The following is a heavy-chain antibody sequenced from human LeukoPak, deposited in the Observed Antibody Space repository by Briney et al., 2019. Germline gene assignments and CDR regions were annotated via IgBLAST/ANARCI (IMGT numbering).Heavy chain of an antibody. Sequence: GGSLRLSCAASGFTVGTNSMSWVRQSPGKGLEWVSVIYSGGSTYYTDSVNGRFTISRDNSRNTLFLQMNSLRAEDTALYYCASAREYCGSAECYEYFQHWGQGTLVTVSS. CDR3: ASAREYCGSAECYEYFQH. J-gene: IGHJ1*01. D-gene: IGHD2-21*01. CDR1: GFTVGTNS. CDR2: IYSGGST. V-gene: IGHV3-53*01.